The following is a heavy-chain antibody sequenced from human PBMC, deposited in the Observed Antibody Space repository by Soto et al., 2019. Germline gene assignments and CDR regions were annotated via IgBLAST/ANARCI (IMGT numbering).Heavy chain of an antibody. Sequence: SETLSLTCTVSGGSISPYYWSWIRQPPEKGLERIGNIYYIGNSNYNPSLKSRVTISLDTSKNQFSLKLSSVTAADTAVYYCARLSYGDFQLYYFDYWGQGTLVTVSS. D-gene: IGHD4-17*01. CDR1: GGSISPYY. CDR2: IYYIGNS. CDR3: ARLSYGDFQLYYFDY. J-gene: IGHJ4*02. V-gene: IGHV4-59*08.